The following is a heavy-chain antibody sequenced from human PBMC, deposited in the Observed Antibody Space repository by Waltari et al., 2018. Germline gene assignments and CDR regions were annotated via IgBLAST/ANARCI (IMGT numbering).Heavy chain of an antibody. D-gene: IGHD3-3*01. V-gene: IGHV4-61*01. CDR3: ARGQWGAAGTQEWYYFDL. J-gene: IGHJ2*01. Sequence: QVQLRESRPGMVKPLETLSLNCAVSGGSINTGYYSPWHWIRQPPGKGLEWIGFFQDRGKPKYNPSLKGRVAISIDTSKNQYSLRLTSVTVADTATYYCARGQWGAAGTQEWYYFDLWGRGTLVTVSS. CDR2: FQDRGKP. CDR1: GGSINTGYYS.